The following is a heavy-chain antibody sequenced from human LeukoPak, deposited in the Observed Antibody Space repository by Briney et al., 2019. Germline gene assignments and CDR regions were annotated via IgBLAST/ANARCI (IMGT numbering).Heavy chain of an antibody. J-gene: IGHJ4*02. V-gene: IGHV1-24*01. D-gene: IGHD3-10*01. CDR3: ATGMYHYDSGSYYKTTFFVY. CDR2: FDPEDGET. CDR1: GYTLTELS. Sequence: ASVKVSCKVSGYTLTELSMHWVRQAPGKGLEWMGGFDPEDGETIYAQKFQGRVTMTEDRSTDTAYMELSSLRSEDTAVYYCATGMYHYDSGSYYKTTFFVYWGQGSLVIVSS.